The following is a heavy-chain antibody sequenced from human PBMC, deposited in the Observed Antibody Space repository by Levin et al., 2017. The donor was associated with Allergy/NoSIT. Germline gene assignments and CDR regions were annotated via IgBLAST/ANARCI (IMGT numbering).Heavy chain of an antibody. J-gene: IGHJ4*02. D-gene: IGHD3-10*01. CDR3: ARHTALLWFEELVFGS. V-gene: IGHV4-39*01. CDR1: GGSFITSSYF. Sequence: SQTLSLTCTVSGGSFITSSYFWAWIRQPPGKGLEWLGSIYYSGTTYYNPSLKSRLTISIDTSTNQFSLKLRSVTAADTAVYYCARHTALLWFEELVFGSCGQGNLVAVSS. CDR2: IYYSGTT.